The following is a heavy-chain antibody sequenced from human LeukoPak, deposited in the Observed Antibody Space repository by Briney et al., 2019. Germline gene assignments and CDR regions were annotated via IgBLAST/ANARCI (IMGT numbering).Heavy chain of an antibody. D-gene: IGHD3-22*01. CDR1: GGSFSGYY. CDR3: ARTPEPPVPEREYSSGMFDY. CDR2: INHSGRT. Sequence: SETLSLTCAVYGGSFSGYYWSWIRQPPGKGLEWIGEINHSGRTTYNPSLKSRVTISVDTSKNQFSLKLSSVTAADTAVYYCARTPEPPVPEREYSSGMFDYWGQGTLVTVSS. V-gene: IGHV4-34*01. J-gene: IGHJ4*02.